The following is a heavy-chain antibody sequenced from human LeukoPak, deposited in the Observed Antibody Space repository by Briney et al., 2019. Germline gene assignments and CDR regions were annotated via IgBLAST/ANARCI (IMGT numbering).Heavy chain of an antibody. Sequence: ASVKVSCKASGYTFTSYDINWERQATGQGLEWMGWMNPNSGNTGYAQKFQGRVTMTRNTSISTAYMELSSLRSEDTAVYYCARVRCSCGSCYYYYYGMDVWAQGPTVTVSS. CDR3: ARVRCSCGSCYYYYYGMDV. D-gene: IGHD2-15*01. J-gene: IGHJ6*01. CDR1: GYTFTSYD. V-gene: IGHV1-8*01. CDR2: MNPNSGNT.